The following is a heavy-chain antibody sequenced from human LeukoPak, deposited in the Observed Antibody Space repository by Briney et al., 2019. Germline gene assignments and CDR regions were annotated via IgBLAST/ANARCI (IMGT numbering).Heavy chain of an antibody. J-gene: IGHJ5*02. CDR3: AIDLAVYDFWSGYYRDP. D-gene: IGHD3-3*01. CDR1: GFTFSSYA. CDR2: ISSSSSNI. Sequence: GGSLRLSCAASGFTFSSYAMNWVRQAPGKGLEWVSYISSSSSNIYYADSVKGRFTISRDNSKNSLYLQMNSLRDEDTAVYYCAIDLAVYDFWSGYYRDPGGQGTLVTVPS. V-gene: IGHV3-48*02.